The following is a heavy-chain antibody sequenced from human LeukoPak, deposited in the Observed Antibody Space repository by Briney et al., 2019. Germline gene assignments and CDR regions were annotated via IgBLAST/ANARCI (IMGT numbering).Heavy chain of an antibody. CDR2: IWYDGSKT. D-gene: IGHD1-26*01. Sequence: GGSLRLSCAASGFTFRSYGMHWVRQAPGKGLEWVTVIWYDGSKTYYADSVSGRFTVSRDNSKNTLYLQMNSLRDEDTSVYDCSRYNSGRSDTSGHGTPGTVSS. CDR1: GFTFRSYG. CDR3: SRYNSGRSDT. J-gene: IGHJ3*02. V-gene: IGHV3-33*01.